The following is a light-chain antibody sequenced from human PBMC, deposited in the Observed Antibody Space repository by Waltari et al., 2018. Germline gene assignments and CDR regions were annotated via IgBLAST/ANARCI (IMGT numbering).Light chain of an antibody. CDR2: RNN. J-gene: IGLJ2*01. CDR1: SSNIGSNY. V-gene: IGLV1-47*01. Sequence: QSVLTQPPSASGTPRQRVTISCSGSSSNIGSNYVYWYQPLPGTAPKLLIYRNNQRPSGVPDRFSGSKSGTSASLAISGLRSEDEADYYCAAWDDSLSVYVVFGGGTKLTVL. CDR3: AAWDDSLSVYVV.